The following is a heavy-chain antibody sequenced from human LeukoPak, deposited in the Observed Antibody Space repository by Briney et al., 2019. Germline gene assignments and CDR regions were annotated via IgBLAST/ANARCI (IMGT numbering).Heavy chain of an antibody. D-gene: IGHD5-24*01. CDR2: ICIGGSSI. CDR1: GFTFNTYE. CDR3: ARRQFYYYVMDF. J-gene: IGHJ6*02. Sequence: GRSLRLSCAASGFTFNTYEMNWVRQAPGKGLEWVSYICIGGSSIYYADFVKGRFTISKDNAKNSLYLQMNSLRAQDTAVYYGARRQFYYYVMDFWGQGGTVSVSS. V-gene: IGHV3-48*03.